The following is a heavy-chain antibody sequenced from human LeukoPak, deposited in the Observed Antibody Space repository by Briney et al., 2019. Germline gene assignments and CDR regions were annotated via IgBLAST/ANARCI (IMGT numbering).Heavy chain of an antibody. CDR3: ARQGSYYRRHDFDY. J-gene: IGHJ4*02. V-gene: IGHV4-39*01. CDR2: IYYTGSA. D-gene: IGHD3-10*01. CDR1: GASITSSSFY. Sequence: KPSETLSLTCSVSGASITSSSFYWGWIRQPPGKGLEWIGSIYYTGSADYNPSLKSRVTISVDTSKNQFSLKLTSVTAADTAVYYCARQGSYYRRHDFDYWGQGTLVTVSS.